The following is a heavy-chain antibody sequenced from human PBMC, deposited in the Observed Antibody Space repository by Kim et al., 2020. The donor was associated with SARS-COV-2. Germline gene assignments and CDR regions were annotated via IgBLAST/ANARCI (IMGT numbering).Heavy chain of an antibody. CDR2: ISDSGART. J-gene: IGHJ4*02. CDR3: DASDY. V-gene: IGHV3-23*01. CDR1: GFTFSRFA. Sequence: GGSLRLSCAASGFTFSRFAMSWARQAPGKGLEWVSTISDSGARTHYADSVRRRFTISRDNSKSTLFLQMNNLRVEDTAVYYCDASDYWGQGSLVTVSS.